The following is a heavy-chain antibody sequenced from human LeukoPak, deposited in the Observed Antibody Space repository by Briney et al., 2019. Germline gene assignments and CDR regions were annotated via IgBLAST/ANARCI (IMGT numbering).Heavy chain of an antibody. CDR2: INPNSGGT. CDR3: VRGAKCSGADCDSTKEYVYYFDY. CDR1: GYTFTGYY. V-gene: IGHV1-2*02. Sequence: ASVKVSCKASGYTFTGYYMHWVRQAPGQGLEWMGWINPNSGGTNYAQKFQGRVTMTRDTSISTVYMELSRLRSDDTAVYYCVRGAKCSGADCDSTKEYVYYFDYWGQGTLVTVSS. D-gene: IGHD6-25*01. J-gene: IGHJ4*02.